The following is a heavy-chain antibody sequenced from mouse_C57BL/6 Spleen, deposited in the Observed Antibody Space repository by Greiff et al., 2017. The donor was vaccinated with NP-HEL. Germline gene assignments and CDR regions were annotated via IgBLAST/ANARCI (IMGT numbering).Heavy chain of an antibody. Sequence: EVQLQQSGPVLVKPGASVKMSCKASGYTFTDYYMNWVKQSHGKSLEWIGVINPYNGGTSYNQKFKGKATLTVDKSSSTAYMELNSLTSEDSAVYYCARAGTTYGDYAMDYWGQGTSVTVSS. CDR3: ARAGTTYGDYAMDY. V-gene: IGHV1-19*01. D-gene: IGHD3-3*01. CDR2: INPYNGGT. CDR1: GYTFTDYY. J-gene: IGHJ4*01.